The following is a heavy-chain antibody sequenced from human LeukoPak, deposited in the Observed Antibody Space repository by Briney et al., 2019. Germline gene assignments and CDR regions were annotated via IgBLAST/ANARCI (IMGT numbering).Heavy chain of an antibody. V-gene: IGHV4-34*01. CDR2: INHSGDT. Sequence: PSETLSLTCAVYVGSFSDYCWTWIRQPPGRGLEFIGEINHSGDTNYNPPLKSRVTMSVDTSKNQFSLKLNSVTAADAAVYFGARGDRPCSGDGCYLGVFDYWSQKILVTVSS. J-gene: IGHJ4*01. D-gene: IGHD2-15*01. CDR1: VGSFSDYC. CDR3: ARGDRPCSGDGCYLGVFDY.